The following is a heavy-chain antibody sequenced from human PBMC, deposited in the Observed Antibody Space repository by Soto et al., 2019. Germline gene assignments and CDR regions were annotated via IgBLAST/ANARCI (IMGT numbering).Heavy chain of an antibody. CDR2: IIPIFGTA. V-gene: IGHV1-69*06. CDR1: GGTFSSYA. D-gene: IGHD3-3*01. CDR3: ASRMIDYGFWSGYLYGMDV. J-gene: IGHJ6*02. Sequence: QVQLVQSGAEVKKPGSSVKVSCKASGGTFSSYAISWVRQAPGQGLEWMGGIIPIFGTANYAQKFQGRVTITADKSTSTAYMELSRLRSEDTAVYYCASRMIDYGFWSGYLYGMDVWGQGTTVTVSS.